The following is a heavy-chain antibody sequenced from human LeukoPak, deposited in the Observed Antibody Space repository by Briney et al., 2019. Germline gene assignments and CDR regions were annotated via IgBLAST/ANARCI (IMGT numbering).Heavy chain of an antibody. Sequence: PGGSLRLSCAASEFTFNNYAMSWVRQAPGKGLEWVSAITGSGGDTYHADSVKGRFTISRDNSKNTLYLQMNSLRAEDRAVYYCAKGSRDSRPYYFDFWGQGTLVTVSS. CDR1: EFTFNNYA. CDR3: AKGSRDSRPYYFDF. CDR2: ITGSGGDT. D-gene: IGHD3-10*01. V-gene: IGHV3-23*01. J-gene: IGHJ4*02.